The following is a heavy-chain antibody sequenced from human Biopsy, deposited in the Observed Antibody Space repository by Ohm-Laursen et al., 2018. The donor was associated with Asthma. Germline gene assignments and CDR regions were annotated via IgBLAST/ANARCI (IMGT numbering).Heavy chain of an antibody. Sequence: SLRLSCAASGFTFDNYTMHWVRQAPGKGLEWVTIISYDGRNTYYADSVEGRFTISRDNSKNTLFLQMSSLRPEDTAVYYCARGGLHYYEYYGMDVWGQGPTVTVSS. V-gene: IGHV3-30*04. D-gene: IGHD2-21*02. J-gene: IGHJ6*02. CDR2: ISYDGRNT. CDR1: GFTFDNYT. CDR3: ARGGLHYYEYYGMDV.